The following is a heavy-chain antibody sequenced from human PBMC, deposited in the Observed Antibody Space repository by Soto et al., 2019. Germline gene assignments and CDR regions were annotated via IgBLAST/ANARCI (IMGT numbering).Heavy chain of an antibody. D-gene: IGHD3-16*01. CDR1: GGSISSSSYY. V-gene: IGHV4-39*01. CDR2: IYYSGNT. CDR3: SRHKGPLYVCYYYDLDV. J-gene: IGHJ6*02. Sequence: QLQLQESGPGLVKPSETLSLTCTVSGGSISSSSYYWGWIRQPPGKGLEWIGSIYYSGNTYYDPSLKRRVNISVDTSKSQFSLKMSYASAAVTALYNSSRHKGPLYVCYYYDLDVWGQGTTVTVSS.